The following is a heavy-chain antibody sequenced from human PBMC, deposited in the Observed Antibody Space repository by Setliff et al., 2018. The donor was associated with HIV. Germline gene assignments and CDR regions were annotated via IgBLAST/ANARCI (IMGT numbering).Heavy chain of an antibody. CDR1: GGTFSSYA. CDR2: SIPMYGTS. V-gene: IGHV1-69*05. CDR3: ARSPRYSSGWYDSYFDQ. Sequence: SVKVSCKASGGTFSSYAISWVRQAPGQGLEWVGGSIPMYGTSNYAQKFQGRVTITTDESTSTAYMELSRLRSDDTAVYYCARSPRYSSGWYDSYFDQWGQGTLVTVSS. D-gene: IGHD6-19*01. J-gene: IGHJ4*02.